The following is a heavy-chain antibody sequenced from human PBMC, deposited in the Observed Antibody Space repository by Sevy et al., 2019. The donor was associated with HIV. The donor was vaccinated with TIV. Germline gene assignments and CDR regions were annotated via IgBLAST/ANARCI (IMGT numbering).Heavy chain of an antibody. Sequence: SETLSLTCTVSGGSITSLYWGWIRQPPGKGLEWIANIYYNGHTNYNPSLKGRVTFTLETSKNQFSLRLTSVTAADTAMYYCAGENAWGRGYSWGQGTLVTVSS. CDR3: AGENAWGRGYS. CDR1: GGSITSLY. J-gene: IGHJ4*02. D-gene: IGHD1-26*01. CDR2: IYYNGHT. V-gene: IGHV4-59*08.